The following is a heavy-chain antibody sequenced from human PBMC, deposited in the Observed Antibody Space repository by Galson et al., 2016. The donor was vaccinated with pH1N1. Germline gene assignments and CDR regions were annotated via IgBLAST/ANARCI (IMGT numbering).Heavy chain of an antibody. CDR3: ARALYYGGNSIAFDV. CDR1: GFTFSSYV. D-gene: IGHD4-23*01. J-gene: IGHJ3*01. Sequence: SLRLSCAASGFTFSSYVMNWVRQAPGKGLEWVSSISSSSTYIYCADSVRGRFTISRDNAKNSLYLQMNSLSAEDTAIYYFARALYYGGNSIAFDVWGQGTMVTVSS. V-gene: IGHV3-21*01. CDR2: ISSSSTYI.